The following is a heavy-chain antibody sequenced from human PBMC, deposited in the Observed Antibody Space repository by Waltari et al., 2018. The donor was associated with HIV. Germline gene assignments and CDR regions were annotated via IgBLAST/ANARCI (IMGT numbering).Heavy chain of an antibody. CDR1: GYTFTSYD. CDR3: ARLPVPYYYYGMDV. Sequence: QVQLVQSGAEVKKHGASVKVSCKASGYTFTSYDLNWVRQATGQGLEWIGWMNPNSGNTGYAQKFQGRVTMTRNTSISTAYMELSSLRSEDTAVYYCARLPVPYYYYGMDVWGQGTTVTVSS. D-gene: IGHD3-10*02. CDR2: MNPNSGNT. J-gene: IGHJ6*02. V-gene: IGHV1-8*01.